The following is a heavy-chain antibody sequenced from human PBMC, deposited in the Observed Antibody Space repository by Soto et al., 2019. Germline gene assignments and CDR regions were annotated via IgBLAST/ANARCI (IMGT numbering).Heavy chain of an antibody. V-gene: IGHV3-33*01. Sequence: GGSLRLSCAASGFTFSSYGMHWVRQAPGKGLEWVAVIWYDGSNKYYADSVKGRFTISRDNSKNTLYLQMNSLRAEDTAVYYCARGGGVGGNYYFDYWGQGTLVTVSS. CDR1: GFTFSSYG. CDR3: ARGGGVGGNYYFDY. CDR2: IWYDGSNK. D-gene: IGHD3-3*01. J-gene: IGHJ4*02.